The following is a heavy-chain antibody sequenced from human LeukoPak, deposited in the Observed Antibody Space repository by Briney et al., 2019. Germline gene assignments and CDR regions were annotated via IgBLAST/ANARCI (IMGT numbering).Heavy chain of an antibody. CDR1: GFTFSSYS. V-gene: IGHV3-7*01. CDR3: ARILEWFGDLSFDY. CDR2: IKQDGSEK. J-gene: IGHJ4*02. D-gene: IGHD3-10*01. Sequence: GGSLRLSCAASGFTFSSYSMNWVRQAPGKGLEWVANIKQDGSEKYYVDSVKGRFTISRDNAKNSLYLQMNSLRAEDTAVYYCARILEWFGDLSFDYWGQGTLVTVSS.